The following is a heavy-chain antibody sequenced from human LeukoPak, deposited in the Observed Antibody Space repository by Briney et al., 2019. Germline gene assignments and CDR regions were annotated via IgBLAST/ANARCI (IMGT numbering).Heavy chain of an antibody. Sequence: ASVKVSCKASGDTFSNHAISWVRQAPGQGLEWMGGIIPIFGTANYAQKFQGRVTITADESTSTAYMELSSLRSEDTAVYYCASQRGYSGYEDYWGQGTLVAVSS. CDR2: IIPIFGTA. D-gene: IGHD5-12*01. J-gene: IGHJ4*02. CDR1: GDTFSNHA. CDR3: ASQRGYSGYEDY. V-gene: IGHV1-69*13.